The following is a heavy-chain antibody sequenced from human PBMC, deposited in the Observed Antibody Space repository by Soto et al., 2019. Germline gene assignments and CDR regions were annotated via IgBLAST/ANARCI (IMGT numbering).Heavy chain of an antibody. CDR3: ARVIDLGRYFDWLRVYYYGMDV. Sequence: VASVKVSCKASGYTFTSYGISWVRQAPGQGLEWMGWISAYNGNTNYAQKLQGRVNMTTDTSTSTAYMGLRSLRSDDTAVYYCARVIDLGRYFDWLRVYYYGMDVWGQGTTVTVSS. V-gene: IGHV1-18*04. CDR1: GYTFTSYG. D-gene: IGHD3-9*01. CDR2: ISAYNGNT. J-gene: IGHJ6*02.